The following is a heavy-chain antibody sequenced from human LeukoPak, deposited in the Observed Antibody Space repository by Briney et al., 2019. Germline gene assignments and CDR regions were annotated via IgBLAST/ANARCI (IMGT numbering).Heavy chain of an antibody. CDR1: SGSISRYY. D-gene: IGHD5-18*01. Sequence: PSETLSLTCTVSSGSISRYYWGWMRQPPGKGLEWIGYIYYSGSTTYNPSLKSRVTISVDTSKNQFSLKLSSVTAANRAVYYCARRRGYSYDYWGQGTLVTVSS. J-gene: IGHJ4*02. V-gene: IGHV4-59*01. CDR2: IYYSGST. CDR3: ARRRGYSYDY.